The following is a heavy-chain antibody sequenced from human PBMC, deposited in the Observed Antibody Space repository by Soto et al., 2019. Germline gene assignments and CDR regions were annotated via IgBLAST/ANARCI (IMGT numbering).Heavy chain of an antibody. Sequence: GGSLRLSCAASGFTFSQYGMSWVRQAPGKGLEWVSSIRSFDYRTNYADSVKGRFTISRDNSKSTLSLQMNSLRAEDTAVYYCAKDVESGWYEAFDYWGPGTLVTVSS. CDR1: GFTFSQYG. V-gene: IGHV3-23*01. J-gene: IGHJ4*02. CDR2: IRSFDYRT. D-gene: IGHD6-19*01. CDR3: AKDVESGWYEAFDY.